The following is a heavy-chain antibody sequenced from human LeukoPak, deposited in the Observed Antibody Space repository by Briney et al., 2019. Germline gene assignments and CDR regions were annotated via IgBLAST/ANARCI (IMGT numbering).Heavy chain of an antibody. D-gene: IGHD2-15*01. CDR3: ARARGYCSGGSCDDLDY. CDR2: MNPNSGNT. V-gene: IGHV1-8*01. CDR1: GYTFTSYD. J-gene: IGHJ4*02. Sequence: GASVKVSCKASGYTFTSYDINWVRQATGQGLEWMGWMNPNSGNTGYAQKFQGRVTMTRNTSISTAYMELSSLRSEDTAVYYCARARGYCSGGSCDDLDYWGQGTLVTVSS.